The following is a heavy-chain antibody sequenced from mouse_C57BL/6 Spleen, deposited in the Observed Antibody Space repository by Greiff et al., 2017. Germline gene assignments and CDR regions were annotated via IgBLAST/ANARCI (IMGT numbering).Heavy chain of an antibody. CDR2: IDPETGGT. Sequence: VQLQQSGAELVRPGASVTLSCKASGYTFTDYEMHWVKQTPVHGLEWIGAIDPETGGTAYNQKFKGKAILTADKSSSTAYMERRSLTSEDSAVYYCTRPYDYDECFDVWGTGTTVTVSS. V-gene: IGHV1-15*01. CDR3: TRPYDYDECFDV. D-gene: IGHD2-4*01. CDR1: GYTFTDYE. J-gene: IGHJ1*03.